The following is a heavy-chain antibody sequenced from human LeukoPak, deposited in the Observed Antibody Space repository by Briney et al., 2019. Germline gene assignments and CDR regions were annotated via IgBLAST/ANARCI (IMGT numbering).Heavy chain of an antibody. V-gene: IGHV1-2*02. CDR2: VNANNGDT. Sequence: ASVKVSCKASGNTFTGYYIQWARQAPGQGLEWMGWVNANNGDTRYAQKFQGRVTMTRDTSISTTYMELSGLGSDDTAVYYCARSYSSSSGVFYSWGQGTLVTVSS. D-gene: IGHD6-6*01. J-gene: IGHJ4*02. CDR3: ARSYSSSSGVFYS. CDR1: GNTFTGYY.